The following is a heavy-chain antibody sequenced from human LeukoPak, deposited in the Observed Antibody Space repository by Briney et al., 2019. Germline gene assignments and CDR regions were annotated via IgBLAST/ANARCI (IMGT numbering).Heavy chain of an antibody. CDR3: ARRFGELLSHAFDI. CDR1: GYTFTSYD. CDR2: MNPNSGNT. V-gene: IGHV1-8*03. Sequence: ASMKVSCKTSGYTFTSYDINWVRQATGQGLEWMGWMNPNSGNTGYAQKFQGRVTITRNTSISTAYMELSSLRSEDTAVYYCARRFGELLSHAFDIWGQGTMVTVSS. D-gene: IGHD3-10*01. J-gene: IGHJ3*02.